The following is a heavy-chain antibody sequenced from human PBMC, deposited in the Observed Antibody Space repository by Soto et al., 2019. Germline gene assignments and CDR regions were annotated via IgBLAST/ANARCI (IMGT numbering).Heavy chain of an antibody. CDR3: ASSTTGLYYYYGMDA. V-gene: IGHV4-39*07. CDR2: IYYSGYT. Sequence: RQPPGKGLEWIGSIYYSGYTYYNPSLKSRVTISVDTSKNQFSLKLSSVTAADTAVYYCASSTTGLYYYYGMDAWGQGTTVT. D-gene: IGHD1-1*01. J-gene: IGHJ6*02.